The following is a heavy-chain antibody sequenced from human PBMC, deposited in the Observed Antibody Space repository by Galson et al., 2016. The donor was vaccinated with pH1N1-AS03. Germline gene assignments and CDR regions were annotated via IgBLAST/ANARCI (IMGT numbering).Heavy chain of an antibody. V-gene: IGHV1-3*01. CDR3: ARGRGSYGMDV. Sequence: SVKVSCKAPGYTFISYVMHWVRQAPGQRLEWMGWINAGNGNTTYSQSFQGRVTITRDTSASKAYMELSSLRSEDTAVYYCARGRGSYGMDVRGQGTTVTVSS. CDR2: INAGNGNT. J-gene: IGHJ6*02. D-gene: IGHD1-26*01. CDR1: GYTFISYV.